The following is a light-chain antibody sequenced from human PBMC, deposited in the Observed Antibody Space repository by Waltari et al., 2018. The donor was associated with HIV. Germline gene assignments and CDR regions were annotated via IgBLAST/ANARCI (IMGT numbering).Light chain of an antibody. CDR3: ATWDSGPNAVV. CDR2: HNN. J-gene: IGLJ2*01. Sequence: QSVLTQQPSVSATPGQKVTISCSGSSSNIGYNYVFWYQQLPGTAPKLLIFHNNQRPAGITAPYSGSKSGTSATLGITGLQTGDEAAYYCATWDSGPNAVVFGGGTKLSVL. CDR1: SSNIGYNY. V-gene: IGLV1-51*01.